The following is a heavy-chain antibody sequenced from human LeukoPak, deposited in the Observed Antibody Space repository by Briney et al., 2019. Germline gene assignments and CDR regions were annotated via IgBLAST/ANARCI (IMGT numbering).Heavy chain of an antibody. Sequence: ASVKVSCKASGYIFSTYGINWVRQAPGQGLEWMGRISAYDGNTNYAQRLQGRVTMTTDTSTTTAYMELRSPKSDDTAVYYCARAVDSYGYPTPFDYWGQGTLVTVSS. CDR2: ISAYDGNT. V-gene: IGHV1-18*01. J-gene: IGHJ4*02. CDR1: GYIFSTYG. D-gene: IGHD5-18*01. CDR3: ARAVDSYGYPTPFDY.